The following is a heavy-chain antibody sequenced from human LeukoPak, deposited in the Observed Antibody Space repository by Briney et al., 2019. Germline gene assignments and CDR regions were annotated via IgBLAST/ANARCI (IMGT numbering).Heavy chain of an antibody. V-gene: IGHV3-15*01. Sequence: GGSLRLSCAASGFTLDNAWMSWVRQVPGKGLEWVARIKNKRDGGTADYGAPVKGRFTISRDDSKNTLYLQMNSLKIEDTAVYYCTTDRFNWGQGTLVTVSS. CDR1: GFTLDNAW. CDR2: IKNKRDGGTA. CDR3: TTDRFN. J-gene: IGHJ4*02.